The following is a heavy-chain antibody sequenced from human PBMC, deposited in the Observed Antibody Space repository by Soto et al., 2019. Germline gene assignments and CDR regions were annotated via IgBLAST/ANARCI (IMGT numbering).Heavy chain of an antibody. V-gene: IGHV4-34*01. J-gene: IGHJ6*03. Sequence: SETLSLTCAVYGGSFSGYYWSWIRQPPGKGLEWIGEINHSGSTNYNPSLKSRVTISVDTSKNQFSLKLSSVTAADTAVYYCARSAYCSSTSCLTAGPYYYYYYMDVWGKGTTVTVSS. D-gene: IGHD2-2*01. CDR2: INHSGST. CDR3: ARSAYCSSTSCLTAGPYYYYYYMDV. CDR1: GGSFSGYY.